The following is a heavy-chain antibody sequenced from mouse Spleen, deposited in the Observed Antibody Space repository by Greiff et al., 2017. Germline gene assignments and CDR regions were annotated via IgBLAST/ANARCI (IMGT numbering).Heavy chain of an antibody. Sequence: QVQLKQPGAELVMPGASVKLSCKASGYTFTSYWMHWVKQRPGQGLEWIGEIDPSDSYTNYNQKFKGKATLTVDKSSSTAYMQLSSLTSEDSAVYYCARLNGNYVAYAMDYWGQGTSVTVSS. J-gene: IGHJ4*01. V-gene: IGHV1-69*01. CDR1: GYTFTSYW. CDR3: ARLNGNYVAYAMDY. D-gene: IGHD2-1*01. CDR2: IDPSDSYT.